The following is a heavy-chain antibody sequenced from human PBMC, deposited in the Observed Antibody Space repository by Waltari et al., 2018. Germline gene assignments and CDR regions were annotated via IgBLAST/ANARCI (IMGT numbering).Heavy chain of an antibody. J-gene: IGHJ4*02. CDR1: GCNFRRSS. CDR3: AGGATAY. D-gene: IGHD1-26*01. V-gene: IGHV3-21*01. Sequence: EVQLVESGGGLVKPGGSLRLSCAASGCNFRRSSMNWVRQAPGKGLEWVSSISSSSSYIYYADSVKGRFTISRDNAKNSLYLQMNSLRAEDTAVYYCAGGATAYWGQGTLVTVSS. CDR2: ISSSSSYI.